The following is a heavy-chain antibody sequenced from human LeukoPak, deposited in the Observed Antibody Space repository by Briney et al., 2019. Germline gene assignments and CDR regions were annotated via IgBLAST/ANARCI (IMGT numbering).Heavy chain of an antibody. CDR3: VRDLDWGAFDV. D-gene: IGHD3/OR15-3a*01. J-gene: IGHJ3*01. Sequence: GGTLRLSCAASEFHFSTHGMNWVRQAPGKGLEWVSGISPSGDIAYYADSVMGRFTISRDNRKSTVSLQMNSLRAEDTALYYCVRDLDWGAFDVWGQGTMVTVSS. CDR1: EFHFSTHG. CDR2: ISPSGDIA. V-gene: IGHV3-23*01.